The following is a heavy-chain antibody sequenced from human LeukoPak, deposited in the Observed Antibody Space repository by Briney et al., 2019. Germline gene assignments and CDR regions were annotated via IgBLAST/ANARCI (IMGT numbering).Heavy chain of an antibody. Sequence: SETLSLTCTVSGGSPSGHYWIWIRQFPGKGLEWIGYIYYTGGTNYNPSLKSRITISVGTSQNQFSLRLGSVNAADTAVYYCARVGATVIGGNWYFDLWGRGALVTVSS. CDR2: IYYTGGT. CDR3: ARVGATVIGGNWYFDL. J-gene: IGHJ2*01. D-gene: IGHD2/OR15-2a*01. CDR1: GGSPSGHY. V-gene: IGHV4-59*11.